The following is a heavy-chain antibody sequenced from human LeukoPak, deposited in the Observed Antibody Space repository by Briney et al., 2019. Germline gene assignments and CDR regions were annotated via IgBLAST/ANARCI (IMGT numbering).Heavy chain of an antibody. CDR3: ARDNFGYSYGYIGY. CDR2: INWNGGST. CDR1: GFTFVDYG. V-gene: IGHV3-20*04. J-gene: IGHJ4*02. D-gene: IGHD5-18*01. Sequence: PGGSLRLSCAASGFTFVDYGMSWVRQAPGKGLEWVSGINWNGGSTGYADSVKGRFTISRDNAKNSLYLQMNSLRAEDTALYYCARDNFGYSYGYIGYWGQGTLVTVSS.